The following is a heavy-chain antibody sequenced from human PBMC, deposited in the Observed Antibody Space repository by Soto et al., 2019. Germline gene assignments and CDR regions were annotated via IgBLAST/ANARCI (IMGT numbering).Heavy chain of an antibody. V-gene: IGHV4-39*01. Sequence: SETLSLTCTVSGGSISSSSYYWGWIRQPPGKGLEWIGSIYYSGSTYYNPSLKSRVTISVDTSKNQFSLKLSSVTAADTAVYYCASSQGTFLEWLLEYDSWGQGTLVTVSS. CDR3: ASSQGTFLEWLLEYDS. CDR2: IYYSGST. D-gene: IGHD3-3*01. J-gene: IGHJ5*02. CDR1: GGSISSSSYY.